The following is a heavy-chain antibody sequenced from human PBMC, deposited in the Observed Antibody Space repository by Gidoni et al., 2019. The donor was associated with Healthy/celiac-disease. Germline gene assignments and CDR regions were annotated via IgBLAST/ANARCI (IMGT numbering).Heavy chain of an antibody. CDR2: IYYSGNT. J-gene: IGHJ4*02. V-gene: IGHV4-39*01. D-gene: IGHD5-18*01. CDR3: ARQGYSYGPYFFDY. Sequence: QRQLQESGPGLVKPSETLSLTCTVSGGSLRSSTYYWGWIRQPPGKGLEWIGSIYYSGNTYYNPSLNSRVTISVDTSKNQFSLRLSSVTAADTAVFYCARQGYSYGPYFFDYWGQGTLVTVSS. CDR1: GGSLRSSTYY.